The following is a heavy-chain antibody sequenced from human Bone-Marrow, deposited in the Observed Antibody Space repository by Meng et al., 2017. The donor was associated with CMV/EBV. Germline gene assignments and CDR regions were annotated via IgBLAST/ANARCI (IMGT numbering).Heavy chain of an antibody. CDR2: INPNSGGT. V-gene: IGHV1-2*02. CDR3: ARGTELLWFGELLPENWFDP. Sequence: ASVKVSCKASGYTFTGYYMHWVRQAPGQGLEWMGWINPNSGGTNYAQKFQGRVTMTRDTSISTAYMELSRLRSDDTAVYYCARGTELLWFGELLPENWFDPWGQGTLVTVSS. D-gene: IGHD3-10*01. CDR1: GYTFTGYY. J-gene: IGHJ5*02.